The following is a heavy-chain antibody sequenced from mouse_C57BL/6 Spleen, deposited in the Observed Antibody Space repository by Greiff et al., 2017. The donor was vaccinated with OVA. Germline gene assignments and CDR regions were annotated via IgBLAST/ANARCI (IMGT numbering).Heavy chain of an antibody. D-gene: IGHD2-3*01. CDR1: GFTFSDYG. CDR3: ARPGDGYYVPVAD. V-gene: IGHV5-17*01. J-gene: IGHJ3*01. Sequence: EVKLMESGGGLVKPGGSLKLSCAASGFTFSDYGMHWVRQAPEKGLEWVAYISSGSSTIYYADTVKGRFTISRDNAKNTLFLQMTSLRSEDTAMYYCARPGDGYYVPVADWGQGTLVTVSA. CDR2: ISSGSSTI.